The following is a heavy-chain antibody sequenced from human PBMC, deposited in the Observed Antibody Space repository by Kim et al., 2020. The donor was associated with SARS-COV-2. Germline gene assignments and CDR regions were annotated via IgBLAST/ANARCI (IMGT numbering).Heavy chain of an antibody. CDR3: ARVQGRTIFGVVISSSFDS. Sequence: GGSLRLSCAASGFTFSDYYMNWIRQAPGKGLEWVSYISSSGSTIYYAYSGKGRFTISRDNAKNSLYLQMNSLRAEDTAVYYCARVQGRTIFGVVISSSFDSWGQGTLVTVSS. CDR1: GFTFSDYY. D-gene: IGHD3-3*01. J-gene: IGHJ4*02. V-gene: IGHV3-11*01. CDR2: ISSSGSTI.